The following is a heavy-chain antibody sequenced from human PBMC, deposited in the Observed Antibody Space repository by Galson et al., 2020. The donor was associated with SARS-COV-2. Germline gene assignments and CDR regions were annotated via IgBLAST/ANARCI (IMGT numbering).Heavy chain of an antibody. CDR3: ARLHYGEYAPEAFDI. D-gene: IGHD4-17*01. Sequence: TLSLTCAVAGTSISSGSYSWNWIRQPPGKGLEWIGYISHSGGTYYNPSLKSRVTISGDRSKNQFSLRLSSVTAADTAVYYCARLHYGEYAPEAFDIWGPGTRVTVAS. J-gene: IGHJ3*02. V-gene: IGHV4-30-2*01. CDR2: ISHSGGT. CDR1: GTSISSGSYS.